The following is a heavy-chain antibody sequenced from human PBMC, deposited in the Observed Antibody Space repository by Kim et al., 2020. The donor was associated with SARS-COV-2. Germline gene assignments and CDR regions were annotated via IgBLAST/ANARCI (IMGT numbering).Heavy chain of an antibody. Sequence: YADSVKGRFTISRDNSKNTLYLQMNSLRAEDTAVYYCAKETYYYDSSGAYWGQGTLVTVSS. V-gene: IGHV3-23*01. D-gene: IGHD3-22*01. J-gene: IGHJ4*02. CDR3: AKETYYYDSSGAY.